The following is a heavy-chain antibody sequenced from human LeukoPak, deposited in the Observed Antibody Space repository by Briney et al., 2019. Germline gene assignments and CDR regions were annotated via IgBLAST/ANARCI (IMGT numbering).Heavy chain of an antibody. Sequence: PSETLSLTCTVSGGSISTYYWTWIRQPPGRGLEWIGYIYYSGSTNYNPPLRGRVTISLDTSKNQFSLKLNSVTAADTAVYYCARRVTGRGTYYFDYWGQGTLVTVSS. D-gene: IGHD3-16*01. V-gene: IGHV4-59*08. CDR3: ARRVTGRGTYYFDY. CDR1: GGSISTYY. J-gene: IGHJ4*02. CDR2: IYYSGST.